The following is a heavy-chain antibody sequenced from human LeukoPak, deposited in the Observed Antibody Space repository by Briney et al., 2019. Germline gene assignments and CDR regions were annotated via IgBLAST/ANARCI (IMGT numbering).Heavy chain of an antibody. Sequence: GGSLRLSCAASGFTFSSYSMNWVRQAPGKGLEWVSSISSSSSYIYYADSVKGRFTISRDNSKNSLYLQMNSLRTEDTALYYCAKASGGYDSSKPDYWGQGTLVTVSS. V-gene: IGHV3-21*04. CDR3: AKASGGYDSSKPDY. CDR2: ISSSSSYI. D-gene: IGHD3-10*01. CDR1: GFTFSSYS. J-gene: IGHJ4*02.